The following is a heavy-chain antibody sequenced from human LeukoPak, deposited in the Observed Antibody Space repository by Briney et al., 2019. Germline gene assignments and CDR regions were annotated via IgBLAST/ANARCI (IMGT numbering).Heavy chain of an antibody. CDR3: AKAGYIIGWRNFDS. J-gene: IGHJ4*02. V-gene: IGHV3-30*18. CDR1: GFSFSSFG. Sequence: GGSLRLSCVASGFSFSSFGMHWVRQAPGKGLEWVAVISCDGSNKFYADSVKGRFTISRDNSKNTLYLQMNSLRAEDTAVYYCAKAGYIIGWRNFDSWGQGTLVTVSS. CDR2: ISCDGSNK. D-gene: IGHD6-19*01.